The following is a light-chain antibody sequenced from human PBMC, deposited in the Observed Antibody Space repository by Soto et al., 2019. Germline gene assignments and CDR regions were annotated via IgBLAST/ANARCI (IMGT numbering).Light chain of an antibody. V-gene: IGKV3D-20*02. J-gene: IGKJ4*01. CDR3: QQRSNWPLT. CDR1: QSVSSSY. Sequence: EIVLTQSPGTLSLSPGERATLSCRASQSVSSSYLAWYQQKPGQAPRLLIYDASNRATGIPARFRGSGSGTDFTLTISSLEPEDFAVYYCQQRSNWPLTFGGGTKVEIK. CDR2: DAS.